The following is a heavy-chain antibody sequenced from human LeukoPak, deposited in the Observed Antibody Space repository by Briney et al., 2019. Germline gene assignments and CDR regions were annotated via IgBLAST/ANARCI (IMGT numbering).Heavy chain of an antibody. V-gene: IGHV3-53*01. CDR2: IYSGGST. D-gene: IGHD5-18*01. Sequence: PGGSLRLSCAASGFTVSSNYMSRVRQAPGKGLEWVSVIYSGGSTYYADSVKGRFTISRDNSKNTLYLQMNSLRAEDTAVYYCARSVGTAMDYYYGMDVWGQGTTVTVSS. CDR3: ARSVGTAMDYYYGMDV. J-gene: IGHJ6*02. CDR1: GFTVSSNY.